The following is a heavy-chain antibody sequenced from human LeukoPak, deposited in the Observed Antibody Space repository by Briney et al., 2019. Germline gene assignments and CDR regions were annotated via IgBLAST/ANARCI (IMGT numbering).Heavy chain of an antibody. Sequence: PGGSLRLSCAASGFXFSSYSISWVRQAPGKGLEWASSISSSSSYIYHADSVKGRFTISRDNAKNSLSLQMNSLRAEDTAVYYCAREGWLDGSGSFFFDYWGQGTVVTVSS. V-gene: IGHV3-21*01. CDR2: ISSSSSYI. CDR1: GFXFSSYS. D-gene: IGHD3-10*01. CDR3: AREGWLDGSGSFFFDY. J-gene: IGHJ4*02.